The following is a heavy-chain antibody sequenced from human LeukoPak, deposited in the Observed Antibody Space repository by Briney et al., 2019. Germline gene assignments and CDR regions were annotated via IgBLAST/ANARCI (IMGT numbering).Heavy chain of an antibody. V-gene: IGHV3-33*01. CDR3: ARDHLVVPAAIDYYYYYGMDV. CDR2: IWYDGSNK. Sequence: GGSLRLSCAASGFTFSSYGMHWVRQAPGKGLEWVAVIWYDGSNKYYADSVKGRFTISRDNSKNTPYLQMNSLRAEDTAVYYCARDHLVVPAAIDYYYYYGMDVWGQGTTVTVSS. D-gene: IGHD2-2*01. CDR1: GFTFSSYG. J-gene: IGHJ6*02.